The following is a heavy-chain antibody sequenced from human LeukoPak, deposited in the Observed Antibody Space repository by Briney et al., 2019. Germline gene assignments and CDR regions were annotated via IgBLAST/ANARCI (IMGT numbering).Heavy chain of an antibody. CDR1: GYSFTSYW. V-gene: IGHV5-51*01. D-gene: IGHD6-13*01. Sequence: GESLKISCKGSGYSFTSYWIGWVRQLPGKGLEWMGIICPGDSDTRYSPSFQRQVTISADKSISTAYLQWSGLKASDTAMYYCARLMGAAAGTFDAFDIWGQGTMVTVSS. CDR3: ARLMGAAAGTFDAFDI. CDR2: ICPGDSDT. J-gene: IGHJ3*02.